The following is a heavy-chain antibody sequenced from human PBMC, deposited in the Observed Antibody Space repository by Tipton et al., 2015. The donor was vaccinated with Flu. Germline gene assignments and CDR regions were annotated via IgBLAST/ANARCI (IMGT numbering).Heavy chain of an antibody. J-gene: IGHJ4*02. Sequence: TLSLTCTVSGGSISSGNYYWSWIRQSAERGLEWIGRISTSGSTSYKPSLRSRVNISVDTSKNQFSLKLSSVTAADTAVYYCARGYSSGHHDYWGQGTLVTVSS. CDR3: ARGYSSGHHDY. CDR2: ISTSGST. V-gene: IGHV4-61*02. CDR1: GGSISSGNYY. D-gene: IGHD6-19*01.